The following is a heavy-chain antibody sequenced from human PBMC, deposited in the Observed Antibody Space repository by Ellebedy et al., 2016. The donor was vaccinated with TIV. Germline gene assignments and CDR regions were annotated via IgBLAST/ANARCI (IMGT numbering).Heavy chain of an antibody. J-gene: IGHJ4*02. D-gene: IGHD2-2*01. CDR1: GFTFSSYW. V-gene: IGHV3-7*03. Sequence: PGGSLRLSCAASGFTFSSYWMSLVRQAPGKGLEWVAKIKQDGSEKHYVDSVKGRFTIFRDNAKNSLYLQMNSLRAEYTAVYYCVRVKPTAAGFDYWGQGTVVTVSS. CDR2: IKQDGSEK. CDR3: VRVKPTAAGFDY.